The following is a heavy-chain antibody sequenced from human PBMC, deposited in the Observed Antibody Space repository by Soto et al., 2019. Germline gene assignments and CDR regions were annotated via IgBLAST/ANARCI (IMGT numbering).Heavy chain of an antibody. D-gene: IGHD3-10*01. J-gene: IGHJ4*02. CDR1: GFTFSSYG. V-gene: IGHV3-30*18. CDR3: AKALPPWGSGSYYEDYFDY. Sequence: QVQLVESGGGVVQPGRSLRLSCAASGFTFSSYGMHWVRQAPGKGLEWVAVISYDGSNKYYADSVKGRFTISRDNSKNTLYLQMNSLRAEDTAVYYCAKALPPWGSGSYYEDYFDYWGQGTLVTVSS. CDR2: ISYDGSNK.